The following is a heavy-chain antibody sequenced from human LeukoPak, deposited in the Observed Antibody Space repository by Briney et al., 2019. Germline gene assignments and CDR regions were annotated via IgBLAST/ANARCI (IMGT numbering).Heavy chain of an antibody. V-gene: IGHV1-18*01. J-gene: IGHJ5*02. D-gene: IGHD3-22*01. Sequence: APVKVSCKASGYTFTRYGISWVRQAPGQGLEWMGWISAYNGNTNYAQKLQGRVTMTTDTSTSTAYTELRSLRSGDTAVYYCARNYYDSSGYYYTFDPWGQGTLVTVSS. CDR2: ISAYNGNT. CDR1: GYTFTRYG. CDR3: ARNYYDSSGYYYTFDP.